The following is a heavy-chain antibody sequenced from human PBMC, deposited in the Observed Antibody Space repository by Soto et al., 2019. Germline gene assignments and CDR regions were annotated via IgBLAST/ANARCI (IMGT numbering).Heavy chain of an antibody. J-gene: IGHJ6*02. D-gene: IGHD2-15*01. Sequence: SETLSLTCTVSGGSISSGDYYLSWIRQPPGKGLEWIGYIYYSGSTYYNPSLKSRVTMSIDTSKNQFSLKLSSVTAADTAVYYCAREALGYSAYGMDVWGQGTTVTVSS. V-gene: IGHV4-30-4*01. CDR3: AREALGYSAYGMDV. CDR2: IYYSGST. CDR1: GGSISSGDYY.